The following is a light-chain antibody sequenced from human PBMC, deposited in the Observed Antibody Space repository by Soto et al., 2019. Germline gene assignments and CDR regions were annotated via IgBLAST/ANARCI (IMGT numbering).Light chain of an antibody. CDR3: QQYGSSRLT. CDR2: GAS. Sequence: EIVLTQSPGTLSLSPGERATLSCRASQSVSSSYLAWYQQKPGQAPRLLIYGASSRATGIPDRFSGSGSGTHFTLTISRLEPEAFAVYYCQQYGSSRLTFGGGTKVEIK. CDR1: QSVSSSY. V-gene: IGKV3-20*01. J-gene: IGKJ4*01.